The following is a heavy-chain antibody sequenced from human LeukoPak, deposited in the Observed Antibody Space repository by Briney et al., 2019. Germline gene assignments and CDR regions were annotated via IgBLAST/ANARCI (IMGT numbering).Heavy chain of an antibody. Sequence: SETLSLTCAVYGGSFSGYYWSWIRQPPGKGLEWLGEINHSGSTNYNPSLKSRVTISVDTSKNQFSLKLSSVTAADTAVYYCARGLSPDGSGEYYFDYWGQGTLVTVSS. D-gene: IGHD3-10*01. CDR2: INHSGST. CDR3: ARGLSPDGSGEYYFDY. J-gene: IGHJ4*02. V-gene: IGHV4-34*01. CDR1: GGSFSGYY.